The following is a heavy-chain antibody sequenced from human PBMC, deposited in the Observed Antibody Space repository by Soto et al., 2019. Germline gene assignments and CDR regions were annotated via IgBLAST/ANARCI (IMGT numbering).Heavy chain of an antibody. CDR3: ARDHGCGTMGW. CDR2: MYSTGIT. J-gene: IGHJ4*02. CDR1: GVTVSNNY. D-gene: IGHD1-1*01. V-gene: IGHV3-53*01. Sequence: EVQLVESGGGLIQPGGSLRLSCAASGVTVSNNYMSWVRQPPGKGLEWVSVMYSTGITSYADSVKGRSTISRDNSKNTVYLQMNSLRVEDTAVYYCARDHGCGTMGWWGQGTLVTVSS.